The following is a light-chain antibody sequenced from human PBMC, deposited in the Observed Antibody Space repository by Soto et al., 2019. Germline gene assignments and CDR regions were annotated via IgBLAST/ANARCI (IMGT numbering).Light chain of an antibody. Sequence: DIVMTQSPLSLPVTPREPASISCRSSQSLLHSNGYNYLDWYLQKPGQSPQLLIYLGSNRASGVPDRFSGSGSGRDFTLKISRVEAEDVGVYYCMQALRAPVTFGGGTKVEIK. CDR3: MQALRAPVT. CDR1: QSLLHSNGYNY. CDR2: LGS. J-gene: IGKJ4*01. V-gene: IGKV2-28*01.